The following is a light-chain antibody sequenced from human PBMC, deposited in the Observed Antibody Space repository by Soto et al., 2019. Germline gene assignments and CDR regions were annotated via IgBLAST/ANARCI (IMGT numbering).Light chain of an antibody. CDR3: SSYTRNSLYV. V-gene: IGLV2-14*01. CDR2: DVS. Sequence: QSVLTQPASVSGSPGQSIAISCTGTSSDVGGYNYVSWYQQHPGKAPKLIIYDVSNRPSGVSKRFSGSKSGNAASLTISGLQAEDEADYYCSSYTRNSLYVFGTGTKLTVL. J-gene: IGLJ1*01. CDR1: SSDVGGYNY.